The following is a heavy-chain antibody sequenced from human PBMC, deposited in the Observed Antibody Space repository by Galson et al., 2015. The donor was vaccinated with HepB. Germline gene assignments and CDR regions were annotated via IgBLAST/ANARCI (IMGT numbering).Heavy chain of an antibody. J-gene: IGHJ3*02. CDR2: INHSGST. CDR3: ARGLRRMKRAAFDI. D-gene: IGHD3-16*01. CDR1: GGSFSGYY. Sequence: SETLSLTCAVYGGSFSGYYWSWIRQPPGKGLEWIGEINHSGSTNYNPSLKSRVTISVDTSKNQFSLKLSSVTAADTAVYYCARGLRRMKRAAFDIWGQGTMVTVSS. V-gene: IGHV4-34*01.